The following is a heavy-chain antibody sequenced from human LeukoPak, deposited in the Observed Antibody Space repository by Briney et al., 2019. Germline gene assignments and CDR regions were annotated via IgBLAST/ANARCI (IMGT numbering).Heavy chain of an antibody. CDR1: GYSFTSYW. Sequence: GESLKISCKGSGYSFTSYWISWVRRMPGKGLEWMGIIYPGDSDTRYSPSFQGQVTISADKSISTAYLQWSSLKASDTAMYYCARHYESGIAAADNWFDPWGQGTLVTVSS. V-gene: IGHV5-51*01. CDR2: IYPGDSDT. CDR3: ARHYESGIAAADNWFDP. D-gene: IGHD6-13*01. J-gene: IGHJ5*02.